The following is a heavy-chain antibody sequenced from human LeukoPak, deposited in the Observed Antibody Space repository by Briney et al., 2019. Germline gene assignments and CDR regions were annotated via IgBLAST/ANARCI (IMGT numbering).Heavy chain of an antibody. CDR1: GDSITAPKW. CDR3: VGRGLYGGTWLFEY. J-gene: IGHJ4*02. D-gene: IGHD2-8*01. V-gene: IGHV4-4*02. CDR2: IYHDRTT. Sequence: SGTLSLTCTVSGDSITAPKWWSWVRQAPGEGLEWIGEIYHDRTTIFNPSLKSRLTISVDNSANQFFLNLNSVSATDTAVYYCVGRGLYGGTWLFEYWGQGALSPSPQ.